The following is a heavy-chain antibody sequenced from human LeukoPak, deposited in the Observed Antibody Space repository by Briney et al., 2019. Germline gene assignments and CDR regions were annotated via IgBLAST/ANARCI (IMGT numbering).Heavy chain of an antibody. Sequence: PSETLSLTCTVSGGSVSSGSYYWSWIRQPPGKGLEWIGYIYYSGSTNYNPSLKSRVTISVDTSKNQFSLKLSSVTAADTAVYYYARELAYDYVWGSYRPYAFDIWGQGTMVTVSS. CDR2: IYYSGST. CDR1: GGSVSSGSYY. D-gene: IGHD3-16*02. V-gene: IGHV4-61*01. CDR3: ARELAYDYVWGSYRPYAFDI. J-gene: IGHJ3*02.